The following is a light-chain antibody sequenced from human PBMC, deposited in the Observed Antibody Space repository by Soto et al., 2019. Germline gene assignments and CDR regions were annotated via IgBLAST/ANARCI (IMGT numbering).Light chain of an antibody. J-gene: IGKJ1*01. CDR2: GAS. CDR1: QSININY. V-gene: IGKV3-20*01. CDR3: QQYDNSPRT. Sequence: EIVLTQSPGTLSLSPGERATLSCRASQSININYLAWYQQKPGQGPRLLMDGASSRATGIPDRFSGSGSGTDFTLTSSSLEPEDFAVYYCQQYDNSPRTVGQGTKVEIK.